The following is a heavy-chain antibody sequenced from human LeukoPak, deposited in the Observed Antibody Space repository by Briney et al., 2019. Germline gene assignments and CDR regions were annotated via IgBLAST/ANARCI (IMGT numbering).Heavy chain of an antibody. J-gene: IGHJ6*03. Sequence: GGSLRLSCAASGFTFINSGMHWVRQAPGKGLEWVAVIWYDGSNKYYADSVKGRFTISRDNSKNTLYLQMNSLRAEDTAVYYCAKISVWFGELSNDYYMDVWGKGTTVTVSS. V-gene: IGHV3-33*06. CDR3: AKISVWFGELSNDYYMDV. CDR1: GFTFINSG. D-gene: IGHD3-10*01. CDR2: IWYDGSNK.